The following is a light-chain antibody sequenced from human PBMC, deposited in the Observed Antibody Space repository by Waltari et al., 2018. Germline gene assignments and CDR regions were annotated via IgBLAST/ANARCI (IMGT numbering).Light chain of an antibody. V-gene: IGKV1-9*01. CDR1: QDINNY. Sequence: DIQLTQSPSFLSASVGDRVTITCRASQDINNYLAWYQQKLGKAPKLLISAASNLQSGVPSRFSGGGSGTEFTLTITSLQPEDFATYYCQQLDSYPRTFGGGTKVEIK. CDR2: AAS. J-gene: IGKJ4*01. CDR3: QQLDSYPRT.